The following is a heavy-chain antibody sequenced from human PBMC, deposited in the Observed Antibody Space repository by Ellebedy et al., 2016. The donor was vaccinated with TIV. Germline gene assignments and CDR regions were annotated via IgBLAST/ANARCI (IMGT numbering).Heavy chain of an antibody. CDR3: ARGGSSSWYSGKLDY. CDR1: GGSISTHY. CDR2: VYYSGST. Sequence: MPSETLSLTCTVSGGSISTHYWNWIRQPPGKGLEWIGYVYYSGSTNYNPSLKSRVTISVDTSKNQFSLKLSSVTAADTAVYYCARGGSSSWYSGKLDYWGQGTLVTVSS. J-gene: IGHJ4*02. V-gene: IGHV4-59*08. D-gene: IGHD6-13*01.